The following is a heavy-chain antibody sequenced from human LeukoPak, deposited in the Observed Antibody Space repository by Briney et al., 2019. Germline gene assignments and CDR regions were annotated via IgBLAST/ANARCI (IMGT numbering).Heavy chain of an antibody. CDR2: IYTSGST. CDR3: ARDGSVRGVDVLDY. D-gene: IGHD3-10*01. V-gene: IGHV4-61*02. CDR1: GGSISSGSYY. J-gene: IGHJ4*02. Sequence: SETLPLTCTVSGGSISSGSYYWSWIRQPAGKGLEWIGRIYTSGSTNYNPSLKSRVTISVDTSKNQFSLKLSSVTAADTAVYYCARDGSVRGVDVLDYWGQGTLVTVSS.